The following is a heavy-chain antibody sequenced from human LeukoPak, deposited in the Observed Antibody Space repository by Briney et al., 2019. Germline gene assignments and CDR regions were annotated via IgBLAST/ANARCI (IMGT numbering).Heavy chain of an antibody. CDR1: GGSISSYY. D-gene: IGHD3-16*01. J-gene: IGHJ3*02. V-gene: IGHV4-59*08. CDR3: ATHGGRSSDAFDI. Sequence: SETLSLTCTVSGGSISSYYWSWIRQPPGKGLEWIGYIYYSGSTNYNPSLKSRVTISVDTSKNQFSLKLSSVTAADTAVYYCATHGGRSSDAFDIWGQGTMVTVSS. CDR2: IYYSGST.